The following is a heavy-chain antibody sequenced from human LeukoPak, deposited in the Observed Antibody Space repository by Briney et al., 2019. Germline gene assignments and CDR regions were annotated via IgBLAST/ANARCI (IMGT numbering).Heavy chain of an antibody. D-gene: IGHD6-19*01. J-gene: IGHJ4*02. CDR3: AKDYEYGPWLVEEEYFDY. CDR1: GFTFSNYA. V-gene: IGHV3-23*01. CDR2: ISETGGTI. Sequence: GGSLRLSCAPSGFTFSNYAMSWVRQAPGKGLEWVSAISETGGTIHYADSVRGRFIISRDNSKNTLYLQMNSLRAEDTAVYYCAKDYEYGPWLVEEEYFDYWGQGTLVTVSS.